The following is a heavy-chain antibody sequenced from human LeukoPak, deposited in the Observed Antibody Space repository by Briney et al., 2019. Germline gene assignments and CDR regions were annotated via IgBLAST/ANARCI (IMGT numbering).Heavy chain of an antibody. V-gene: IGHV4-34*01. CDR2: INHSGST. J-gene: IGHJ4*02. CDR3: ARQPHWGSYRPIRGEFDY. Sequence: SETLSLTCTVSGGSISSYYWSWIRQPPGKGLEWIGEINHSGSTNYNPSLKSRVTISVDTSKNQFSLKLSSVTAADTAVYYCARQPHWGSYRPIRGEFDYWGQGTLVTVSS. CDR1: GGSISSYY. D-gene: IGHD3-16*02.